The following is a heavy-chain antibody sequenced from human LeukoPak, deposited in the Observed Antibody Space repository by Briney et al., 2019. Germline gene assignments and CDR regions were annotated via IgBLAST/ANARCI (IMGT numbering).Heavy chain of an antibody. CDR1: GFTFSSYE. CDR3: ARADGDPYYFDY. V-gene: IGHV3-21*05. CDR2: ISSSSSYI. J-gene: IGHJ4*02. D-gene: IGHD4-17*01. Sequence: NPGGSLRLSCAASGFTFSSYEVNWVRQAPGKGLEWVSYISSSSSYIYYADSVKGRFTISRDNAKNSLYLQMNSLRAEDTAVYYCARADGDPYYFDYWGQGTLVTVSS.